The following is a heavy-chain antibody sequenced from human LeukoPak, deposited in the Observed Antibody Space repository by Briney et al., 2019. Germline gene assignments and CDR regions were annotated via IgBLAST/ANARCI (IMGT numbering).Heavy chain of an antibody. CDR1: GYTLTSYY. V-gene: IGHV1-46*01. D-gene: IGHD4-17*01. Sequence: AAVKVSCKASGYTLTSYYMHWVRQAPGQGLEWMGIVNPSGGSTSYAQKFQGRVTMTRDTSTSTVYMELSSLRSEDTAVYYCARDDIDYGDYGFDYWGQGTLVTVSS. J-gene: IGHJ4*02. CDR2: VNPSGGST. CDR3: ARDDIDYGDYGFDY.